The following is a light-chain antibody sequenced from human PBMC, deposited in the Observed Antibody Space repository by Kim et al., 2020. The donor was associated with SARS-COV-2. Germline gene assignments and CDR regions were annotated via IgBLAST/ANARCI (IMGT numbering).Light chain of an antibody. CDR2: GNN. CDR3: GTWDSSLSAVV. J-gene: IGLJ2*01. Sequence: GQKVTISCSVSSSNIGNSSVSWYQQLPGTAPKLLIYGNNKRPSGIPDRFSGSKSGTSATLGITGLQTGDEADYYCGTWDSSLSAVVFGGGTQLTVL. CDR1: SSNIGNSS. V-gene: IGLV1-51*01.